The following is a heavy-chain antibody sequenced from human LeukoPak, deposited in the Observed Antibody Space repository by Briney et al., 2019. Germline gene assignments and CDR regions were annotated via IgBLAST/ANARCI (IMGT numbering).Heavy chain of an antibody. CDR3: TQRSRGYYDY. CDR1: GFTVSTDN. J-gene: IGHJ4*02. V-gene: IGHV3-66*02. Sequence: GGSLRPSCAASGFTVSTDNMSWVRKVPGKGLEWVSVVYSGNDGTNYADSVRGRFTISRDDSKNMVYLQMNNLRLEDAAVYYCTQRSRGYYDYWGQGTLVTVSS. CDR2: VYSGNDGT. D-gene: IGHD3-10*01.